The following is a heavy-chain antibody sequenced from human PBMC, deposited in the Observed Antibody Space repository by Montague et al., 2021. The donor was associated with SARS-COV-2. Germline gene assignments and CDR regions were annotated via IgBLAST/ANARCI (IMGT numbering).Heavy chain of an antibody. CDR3: TRVVVVVPASPAPTLFDP. J-gene: IGHJ5*02. CDR1: GGSVNSRSRF. V-gene: IGHV4-61*09. Sequence: TLSLTCTVSGGSVNSRSRFWSWIRQPAGKGLEWIGHIYATGXAXYXXXXEXRVTISVDTSNNQFSLRLNSVTAADTAVYYCTRVVVVVPASPAPTLFDPWGQGILVTVSS. D-gene: IGHD2-15*01. CDR2: IYATGXA.